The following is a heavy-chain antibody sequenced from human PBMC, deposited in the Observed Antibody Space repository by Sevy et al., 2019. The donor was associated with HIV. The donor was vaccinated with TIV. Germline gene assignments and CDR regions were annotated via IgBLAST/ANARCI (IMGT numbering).Heavy chain of an antibody. CDR2: ISSSSSYV. CDR3: ARDPYAYYGMDV. CDR1: GFTISSYS. J-gene: IGHJ6*02. V-gene: IGHV3-21*01. Sequence: GGSLRLSCAASGFTISSYSMNWVRQAPGKGLEWVSSISSSSSYVYYADSVKGRFTISRDNAKNSLYLQMNSLRAEDTAVYYCARDPYAYYGMDVWGQGTTVTVSS.